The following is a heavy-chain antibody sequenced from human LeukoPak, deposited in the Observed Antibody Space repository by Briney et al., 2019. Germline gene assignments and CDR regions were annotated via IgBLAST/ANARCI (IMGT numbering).Heavy chain of an antibody. CDR1: GYTFTNFG. J-gene: IGHJ4*02. Sequence: ASVKVSCKTSGYTFTNFGINWVRQAPGQGLEWMGWISAYNGNTNYAQKLQGRVTMTTDTSTSTAYMELRSLRSDDTAVYYCARHLYYDSSGYYYIYFDYWGQGTLVTVSS. CDR2: ISAYNGNT. V-gene: IGHV1-18*01. D-gene: IGHD3-22*01. CDR3: ARHLYYDSSGYYYIYFDY.